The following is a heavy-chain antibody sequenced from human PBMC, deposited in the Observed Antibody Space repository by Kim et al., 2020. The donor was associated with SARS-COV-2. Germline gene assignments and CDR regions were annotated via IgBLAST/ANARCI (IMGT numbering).Heavy chain of an antibody. Sequence: IFYADSVRGRFTISRDNAKNSLYLQLNSLRAEDTAVYYCARDQEQQLRLDYWGQGTLVTVSS. J-gene: IGHJ4*02. V-gene: IGHV3-48*03. CDR3: ARDQEQQLRLDY. CDR2: I. D-gene: IGHD6-13*01.